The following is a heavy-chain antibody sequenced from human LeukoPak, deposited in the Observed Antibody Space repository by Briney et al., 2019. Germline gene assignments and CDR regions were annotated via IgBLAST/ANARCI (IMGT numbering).Heavy chain of an antibody. CDR2: INTDGSTT. D-gene: IGHD3-3*01. J-gene: IGHJ4*02. CDR1: GFTFSSYA. V-gene: IGHV3-74*01. CDR3: AREAGPNYNIWSGYYTGWDY. Sequence: PGGSLRLSCTASGFTFSSYAMNWVRQAPGKGLVWVSRINTDGSTTNYADSVKGRFTISRDNAKNTLFLQMNSLRAEDTAVYYCAREAGPNYNIWSGYYTGWDYWGQGTLVTVSS.